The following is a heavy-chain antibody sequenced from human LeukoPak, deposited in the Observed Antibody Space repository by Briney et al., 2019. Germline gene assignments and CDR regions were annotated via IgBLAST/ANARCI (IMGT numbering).Heavy chain of an antibody. Sequence: PGGSLRPSCAASGFTVSTNYMSWVRQAPGKGLEWVSIIYSGGSTYYADSVKGRFTISRDNSKNTLYLQMNSLRAEDTAVYYCARRRPSSWSFDYWGQGTLVTVSS. CDR3: ARRRPSSWSFDY. V-gene: IGHV3-53*01. CDR1: GFTVSTNY. J-gene: IGHJ4*02. D-gene: IGHD6-13*01. CDR2: IYSGGST.